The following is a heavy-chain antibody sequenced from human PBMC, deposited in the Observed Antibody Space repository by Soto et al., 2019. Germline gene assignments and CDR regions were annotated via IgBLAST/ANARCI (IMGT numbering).Heavy chain of an antibody. CDR1: GFTFSSYG. CDR2: ISYDGSNK. D-gene: IGHD1-20*01. J-gene: IGHJ4*02. CDR3: AKDTYNWNDAPDY. Sequence: QVQLVESGGGVVQPGRSLRLSCAASGFTFSSYGMHWVRQAPGKGLEWVAVISYDGSNKYYADSVKGRFTISRDNSKNTLYLQMNSLRAEDTAVYYCAKDTYNWNDAPDYWGQGTLVTVSS. V-gene: IGHV3-30*18.